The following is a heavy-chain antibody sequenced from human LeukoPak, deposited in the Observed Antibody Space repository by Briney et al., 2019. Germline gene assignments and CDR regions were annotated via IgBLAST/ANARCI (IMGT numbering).Heavy chain of an antibody. D-gene: IGHD3-3*01. CDR2: ISSSSSYI. CDR3: ARDKGYYDFWSGFDY. CDR1: GFTFSSYS. J-gene: IGHJ4*02. V-gene: IGHV3-21*01. Sequence: PGGSLRLSCAASGFTFSSYSMNWVRQAPGKGLEWVSSISSSSSYIYYADSVEGRFIISGDNAKNSLYLQMNSLRAEDTAVYYCARDKGYYDFWSGFDYWGQGTQVTVSS.